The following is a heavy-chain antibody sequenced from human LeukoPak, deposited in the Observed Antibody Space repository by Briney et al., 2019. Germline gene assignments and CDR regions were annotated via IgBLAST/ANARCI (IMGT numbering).Heavy chain of an antibody. Sequence: PSETLSLTCTVSGGSISSGGYYWSWIRQHPGKGLEWIGYIYYSGSTYYNPSLKSRVTISVDTSKNQFSLKLSSVTAADTAVYYCARGVPEGNYFDYWGQGTLVTVSS. CDR1: GGSISSGGYY. J-gene: IGHJ4*02. CDR2: IYYSGST. V-gene: IGHV4-31*03. CDR3: ARGVPEGNYFDY. D-gene: IGHD3-16*01.